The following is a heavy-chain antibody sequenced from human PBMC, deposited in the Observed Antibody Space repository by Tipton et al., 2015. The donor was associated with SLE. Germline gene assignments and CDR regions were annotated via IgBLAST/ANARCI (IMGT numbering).Heavy chain of an antibody. Sequence: TLSLTCSVYDGSISNTDYYWVWIRQSPGKGLEWIGYVFYTGRTIHNSSLGSRLTMSVDTLKSQFSLKLTSVTAADAAVYYCARRDCSESNCCPQGPYGMDVWGQGTTVTVS. CDR3: ARRDCSESNCCPQGPYGMDV. V-gene: IGHV4-61*05. J-gene: IGHJ6*02. CDR2: VFYTGRT. D-gene: IGHD2-15*01. CDR1: DGSISNTDYY.